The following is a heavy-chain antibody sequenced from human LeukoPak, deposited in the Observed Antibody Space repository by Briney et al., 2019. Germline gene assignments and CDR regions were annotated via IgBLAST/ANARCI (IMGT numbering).Heavy chain of an antibody. J-gene: IGHJ6*03. CDR2: IYYSGST. D-gene: IGHD5-18*01. V-gene: IGHV4-39*01. CDR1: GGSISSSSYY. CDR3: ARTAGYSYGYYYYYYYMDV. Sequence: SETLSLTCTVSGGSISSSSYYWGWIRQPPGKGLGWIGSIYYSGSTYYNPSLKSRVTISVDTSKNQFSLKLSSVTAADTAVYYCARTAGYSYGYYYYYYYMDVWGKGTTVTVSS.